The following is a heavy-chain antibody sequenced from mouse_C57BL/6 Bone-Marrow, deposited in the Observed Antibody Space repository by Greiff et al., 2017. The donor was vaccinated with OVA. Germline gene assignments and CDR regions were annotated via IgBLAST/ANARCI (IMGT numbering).Heavy chain of an antibody. CDR2: IYPGSGST. V-gene: IGHV1-55*01. Sequence: QVQLKQPGAELVKPGASVKMSCKASGYTFTSYWITWVKQRPGQGLEWIGDIYPGSGSTNYTEKFKSKATLTVDTSSSTAYMQLSSLTSEDSAVYYCARGGYYDYEDYYAMDYWGQGTSVTVSS. D-gene: IGHD2-4*01. CDR1: GYTFTSYW. J-gene: IGHJ4*01. CDR3: ARGGYYDYEDYYAMDY.